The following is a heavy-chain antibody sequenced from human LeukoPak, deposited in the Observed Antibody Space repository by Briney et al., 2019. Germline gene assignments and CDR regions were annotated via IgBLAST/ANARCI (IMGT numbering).Heavy chain of an antibody. Sequence: SETLSLTCTVSSGSISSYYWSWIRQPPGKGLEWIGYIYYSGSTNYNPSLKSRVTISVDTSKNQFSLKLSSVTAADTAVYYCARAQYSSSSRYYYYGMDVWGQGTTVTVSS. V-gene: IGHV4-59*01. CDR2: IYYSGST. J-gene: IGHJ6*02. CDR3: ARAQYSSSSRYYYYGMDV. D-gene: IGHD6-6*01. CDR1: SGSISSYY.